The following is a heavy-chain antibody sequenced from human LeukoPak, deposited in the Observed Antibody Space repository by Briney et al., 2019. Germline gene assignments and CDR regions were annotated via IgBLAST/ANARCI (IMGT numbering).Heavy chain of an antibody. Sequence: GGSLRLSCAASGFNVSSNYMSWVRQAPGKGLEWVSVLYGAGSTYYADSVKGRFTISRHDSQNTLFLQMNSLRAEDTAVYYCARGGTPGFSTGRIDYWGQRTLVTVSS. V-gene: IGHV3-53*04. CDR2: LYGAGST. CDR3: ARGGTPGFSTGRIDY. CDR1: GFNVSSNY. J-gene: IGHJ4*02. D-gene: IGHD6-19*01.